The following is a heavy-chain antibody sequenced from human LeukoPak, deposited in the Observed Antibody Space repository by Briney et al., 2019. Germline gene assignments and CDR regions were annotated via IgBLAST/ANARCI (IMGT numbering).Heavy chain of an antibody. CDR1: GGSFSVYY. D-gene: IGHD4-11*01. CDR2: INHSGST. J-gene: IGHJ6*02. Sequence: PSETLSLTCAVYGGSFSVYYWSWIRQPPGKGLEWIGEINHSGSTNYNPSLKSRVTISVDTSKNQFSLKLSSVTAADTAVYYCARGPLTVTHYYYGMDVWGQGTTVTVSS. CDR3: ARGPLTVTHYYYGMDV. V-gene: IGHV4-34*01.